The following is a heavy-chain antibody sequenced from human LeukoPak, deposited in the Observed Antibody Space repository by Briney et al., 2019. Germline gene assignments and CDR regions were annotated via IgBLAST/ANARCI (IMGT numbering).Heavy chain of an antibody. D-gene: IGHD2-15*01. CDR1: GGSISSGSYY. CDR3: ARHNMGYCSGGSCSNWFDP. Sequence: SQTPSLTCTVSGGSISSGSYYWSWIRQPAGKGLEWIGYIYYSGSTNYNPSLKSRVTISVDTSENQFSLKLSSVTAADTAVYYCARHNMGYCSGGSCSNWFDPWGQGTLVTVSS. J-gene: IGHJ5*02. CDR2: IYYSGST. V-gene: IGHV4-61*09.